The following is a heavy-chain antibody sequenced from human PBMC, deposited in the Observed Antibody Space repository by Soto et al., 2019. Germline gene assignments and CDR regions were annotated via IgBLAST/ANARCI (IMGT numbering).Heavy chain of an antibody. V-gene: IGHV1-69*01. CDR3: ARASPVICGGDPCYRLDSSFDS. CDR2: IIPLFGTP. D-gene: IGHD2-21*02. CDR1: GATFSTTG. J-gene: IGHJ5*01. Sequence: QVQLVQSGAEVRKPGSSLRVSCKSSGATFSTTGISWVRQAPGQGLEWMGGIIPLFGTPKYVRKFQARVSITADESTNTVYMELNSLRPDDAAVYYCARASPVICGGDPCYRLDSSFDSWGQGSLVIVSS.